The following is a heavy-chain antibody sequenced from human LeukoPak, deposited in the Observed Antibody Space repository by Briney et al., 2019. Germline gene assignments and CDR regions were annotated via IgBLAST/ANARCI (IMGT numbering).Heavy chain of an antibody. CDR2: IKEDGSEK. CDR3: ARNWGYFDY. Sequence: GGSLRLSCAASGFTFSSYWMIWVRQAPGKGLEWVATIKEDGSEKYYGGSVKGRFTISRDNAKNSLYLQMNSLRGEDTDVYHCARNWGYFDYWGQGTLVTVSS. V-gene: IGHV3-7*04. CDR1: GFTFSSYW. J-gene: IGHJ4*02. D-gene: IGHD7-27*01.